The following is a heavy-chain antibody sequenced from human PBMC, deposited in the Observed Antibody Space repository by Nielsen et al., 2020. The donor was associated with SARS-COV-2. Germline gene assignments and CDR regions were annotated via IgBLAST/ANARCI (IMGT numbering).Heavy chain of an antibody. Sequence: WIRQPPGKGLEWVSSISSSSSYIYYADSVKGRFTISRDNAKNSLYLQINSLRAEDTAVYYCAREGYDSSGYYYVQGRYYFDYWGQGTLVTVSS. CDR2: ISSSSSYI. V-gene: IGHV3-21*01. J-gene: IGHJ4*02. CDR3: AREGYDSSGYYYVQGRYYFDY. D-gene: IGHD3-22*01.